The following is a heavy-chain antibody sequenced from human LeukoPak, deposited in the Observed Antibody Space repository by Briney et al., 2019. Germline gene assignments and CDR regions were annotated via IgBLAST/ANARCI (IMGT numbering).Heavy chain of an antibody. J-gene: IGHJ3*01. CDR1: GGSISSYS. V-gene: IGHV4-59*08. CDR3: ARHYLYGDPPAFDF. Sequence: PSETLSLTCTVSGGSISSYSWSWIRQPPGKGLEWIGYMYSRGSTNDNPSLRSRVTISRDTSKTQLSLRVTSVTAADTAMYYCARHYLYGDPPAFDFWGQGTMVTVSS. D-gene: IGHD4-17*01. CDR2: MYSRGST.